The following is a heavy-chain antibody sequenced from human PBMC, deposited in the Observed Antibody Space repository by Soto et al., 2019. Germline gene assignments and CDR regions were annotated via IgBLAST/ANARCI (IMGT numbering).Heavy chain of an antibody. V-gene: IGHV4-39*01. CDR2: VYYSGNT. CDR1: GGSINSENFY. D-gene: IGHD2-15*01. CDR3: ARLTRYNSGCYRTLAI. Sequence: SETLSLTCTVSGGSINSENFYWGWIRQPPGKGLEWIGTVYYSGNTYYDSSLKSRVTISVDTSKNQFSLKLSSVTAADTAVYHCARLTRYNSGCYRTLAIWGQGTVVTGSS. J-gene: IGHJ3*01.